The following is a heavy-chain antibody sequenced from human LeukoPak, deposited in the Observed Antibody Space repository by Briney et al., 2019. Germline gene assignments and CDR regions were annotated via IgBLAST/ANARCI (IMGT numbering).Heavy chain of an antibody. CDR2: IIPIFGTA. CDR3: ARDLVDTAMVNRALHYYGMDV. Sequence: SVKVSRKASGGTFSSYAISWVRQAPGQGLEWMGGIIPIFGTANYAQKFQGRVTITADEYTSTAYMELSSLRSEDTAVYYCARDLVDTAMVNRALHYYGMDVWGQGPTVPVSS. CDR1: GGTFSSYA. V-gene: IGHV1-69*01. D-gene: IGHD5-18*01. J-gene: IGHJ6*02.